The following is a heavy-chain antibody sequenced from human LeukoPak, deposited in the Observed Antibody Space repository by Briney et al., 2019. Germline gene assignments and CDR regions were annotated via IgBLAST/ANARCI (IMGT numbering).Heavy chain of an antibody. CDR2: IYTSGST. J-gene: IGHJ5*02. D-gene: IGHD3-22*01. CDR1: GGSLSSYY. CDR3: ARHDYYDSSGYYPYNWFDP. V-gene: IGHV4-4*07. Sequence: SETLSLTCTVSGGSLSSYYWSWIRQPAGKGLEWIERIYTSGSTNYNPSLKSRVTMSVDTSTNQFSLKLSSVTAADTAVYYCARHDYYDSSGYYPYNWFDPWGQGTLVTVSS.